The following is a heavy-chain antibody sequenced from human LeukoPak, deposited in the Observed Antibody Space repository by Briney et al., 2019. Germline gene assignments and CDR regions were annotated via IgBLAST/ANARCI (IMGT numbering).Heavy chain of an antibody. J-gene: IGHJ4*02. CDR1: GFTFSSYG. V-gene: IGHV4-34*01. CDR3: ARLGSGSSDDY. D-gene: IGHD1-26*01. Sequence: GTLRLSCAASGFTFSSYGMSWIRQPPGKGLEWIGEINHSGSTNYNPSLKSRVTISVDTSKNQFSLKLSSVTAADTAVYYCARLGSGSSDDYWGQGTLVTVSS. CDR2: INHSGST.